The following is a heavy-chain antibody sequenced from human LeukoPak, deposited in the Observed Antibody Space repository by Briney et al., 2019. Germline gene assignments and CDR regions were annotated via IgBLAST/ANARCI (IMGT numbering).Heavy chain of an antibody. CDR1: GFTFSNYA. Sequence: GGSLRLSCAASGFTFSNYAMNWVRQAPGKGLEWVSYINSRSGIIRYADSVKGRFTISRDNAENSLSLQMNSLRAEDSAVYYCARNKRASQAYFDYWGQGVVVTVSS. CDR3: ARNKRASQAYFDY. J-gene: IGHJ4*02. CDR2: INSRSGII. V-gene: IGHV3-48*01.